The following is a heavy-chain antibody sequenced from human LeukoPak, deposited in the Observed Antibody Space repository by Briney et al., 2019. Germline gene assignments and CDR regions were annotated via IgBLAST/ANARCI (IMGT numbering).Heavy chain of an antibody. V-gene: IGHV1-2*02. CDR1: GYTFTCSGWY. CDR3: ARDGPAQMVDFDY. CDR2: IHPNNGAT. J-gene: IGHJ4*02. D-gene: IGHD3-10*01. Sequence: GASVKVSCKASGYTFTCSGWYLYWLRQAPGQGLECVGWIHPNNGATLYAQKFQGRVAMTTDTSISTAYMELSRLRPDDTAMYYCARDGPAQMVDFDYWGQGTLVTVSS.